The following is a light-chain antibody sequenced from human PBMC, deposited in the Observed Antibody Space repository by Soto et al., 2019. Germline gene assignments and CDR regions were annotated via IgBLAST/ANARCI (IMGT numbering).Light chain of an antibody. CDR3: QQYRSSTPTT. J-gene: IGKJ5*01. V-gene: IGKV3-20*01. Sequence: EIVLTQSPGTLSLSPGEGATLSCRASQSISSNYLAWYQQRPGQAPRLLIYGASSRATDIPDRFSGGGSGTDFTLTISRLEPEDFAVYYCQQYRSSTPTTFGQGTRLE. CDR2: GAS. CDR1: QSISSNY.